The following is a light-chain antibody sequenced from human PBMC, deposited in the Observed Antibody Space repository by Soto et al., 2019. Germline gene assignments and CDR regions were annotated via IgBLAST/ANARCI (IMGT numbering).Light chain of an antibody. Sequence: QSVLTQPPSASGTPGQRVTISCSGSRSNIGNNAVSWYQQFPGTAPKLLIYNNKQRPSGVPDRFSGSKSGTSASLAISGLQSEDEADYYCATWDDSLNARVVFGGGTKLTVL. J-gene: IGLJ3*02. CDR2: NNK. CDR1: RSNIGNNA. V-gene: IGLV1-44*01. CDR3: ATWDDSLNARVV.